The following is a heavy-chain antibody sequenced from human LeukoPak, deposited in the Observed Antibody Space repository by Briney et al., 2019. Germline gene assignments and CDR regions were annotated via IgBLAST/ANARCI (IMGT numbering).Heavy chain of an antibody. CDR2: ISYSGNT. D-gene: IGHD3-3*01. V-gene: IGHV4-39*07. CDR3: VKGDNYDFWSRLDS. J-gene: IGHJ4*02. CDR1: GASITTNTYY. Sequence: NTSETLSLTCTVSGASITTNTYYWDWIRQPPGKGLEWIGSISYSGNTYYNPSLKSLFTISGDTTKNQFSLKVTSVAAADTAVYYCVKGDNYDFWSRLDSWGQGILVTVSS.